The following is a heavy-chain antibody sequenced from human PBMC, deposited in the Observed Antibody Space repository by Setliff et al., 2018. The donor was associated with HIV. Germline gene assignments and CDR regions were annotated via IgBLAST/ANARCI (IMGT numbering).Heavy chain of an antibody. CDR1: GFAFSDHN. CDR3: ARDPHPNGGSEDAFDI. J-gene: IGHJ3*02. Sequence: PGGSLRLSCAASGFAFSDHNMNWVRQAPGKGPEWVSYISTGSRTIYYADSVKGRFTISRDDAKNSLYLQMDSLRAEDSSVYYCARDPHPNGGSEDAFDIWGQGTMVTVSS. CDR2: ISTGSRTI. V-gene: IGHV3-48*01. D-gene: IGHD7-27*01.